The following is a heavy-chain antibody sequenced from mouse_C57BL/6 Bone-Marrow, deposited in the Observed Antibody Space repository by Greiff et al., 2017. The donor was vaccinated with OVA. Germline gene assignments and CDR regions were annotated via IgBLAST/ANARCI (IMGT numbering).Heavy chain of an antibody. CDR2: IDPENGDT. J-gene: IGHJ1*03. CDR3: TTPYGYDWYFDV. CDR1: GFNIKDDY. V-gene: IGHV14-4*01. D-gene: IGHD2-2*01. Sequence: VQLKESGAELVRPGASVKLSCTASGFNIKDDYMHWVKQRPEQGLEWIGWIDPENGDTEYASKFQGKAAISADTSSNTAYLQLSSLTSEDTAVKYCTTPYGYDWYFDVWGTGTTVTVSS.